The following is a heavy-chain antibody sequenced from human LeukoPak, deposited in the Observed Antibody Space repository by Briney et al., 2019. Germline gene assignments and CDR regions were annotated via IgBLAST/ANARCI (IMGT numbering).Heavy chain of an antibody. CDR3: AKGGYCTNGVCYTPPYY. Sequence: GGSLRLSCAASGFTFSSYTMNWVRQAPGKGLEYVSSISGSTTYIYYTDSVKGRFTISRDNAKNSLYLQMNSLRAEDTAVYYCAKGGYCTNGVCYTPPYYWGQGTLVTVSS. V-gene: IGHV3-21*01. J-gene: IGHJ4*02. D-gene: IGHD2-8*01. CDR1: GFTFSSYT. CDR2: ISGSTTYI.